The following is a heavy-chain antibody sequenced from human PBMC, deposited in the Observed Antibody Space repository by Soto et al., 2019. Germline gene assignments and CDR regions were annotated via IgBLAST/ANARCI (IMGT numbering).Heavy chain of an antibody. CDR2: ISYDGNNK. CDR3: ARGRLSRVSAIPSTTTY. J-gene: IGHJ4*02. CDR1: GFMFSTYS. V-gene: IGHV3-30*04. D-gene: IGHD2-8*01. Sequence: PGGSLRLSCAASGFMFSTYSMHWVRQAPGKGLEWVAVISYDGNNKYYADSVKGRCTISRDNPKNTVSLQMDSLRAEDTAVYYCARGRLSRVSAIPSTTTYWGQGALVTSPQ.